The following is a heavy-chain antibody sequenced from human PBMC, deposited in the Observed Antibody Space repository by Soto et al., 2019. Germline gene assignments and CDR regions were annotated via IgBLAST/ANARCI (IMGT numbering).Heavy chain of an antibody. Sequence: QVQLVQSGAEVKKPGASVKVSCKASGYTFTIYAIHWVRQAPGQRLEWMGWINAGNGNTKYSQNLQGRVTITRDTSASTAYMELSSLRSEDTAVYYCARDLAYGIPDYWGQGTLVTVSS. V-gene: IGHV1-3*01. D-gene: IGHD2-21*01. CDR3: ARDLAYGIPDY. CDR1: GYTFTIYA. J-gene: IGHJ4*02. CDR2: INAGNGNT.